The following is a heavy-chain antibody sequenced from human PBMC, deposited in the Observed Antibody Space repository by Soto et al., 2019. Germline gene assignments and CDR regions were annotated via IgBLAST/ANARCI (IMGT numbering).Heavy chain of an antibody. CDR2: TKQDGSEK. V-gene: IGHV3-7*01. CDR1: ELTLSSYG. J-gene: IGHJ4*02. D-gene: IGHD4-17*01. Sequence: GASLRLSCAAPELTLSSYGMSWARQAPGKGLEWVANTKQDGSEKSYVDSVKGRFTISRDNAKNSLYLQMNSLRAEDPAVYYCARALSPQSTVWAQGTLVTVYS. CDR3: ARALSPQSTV.